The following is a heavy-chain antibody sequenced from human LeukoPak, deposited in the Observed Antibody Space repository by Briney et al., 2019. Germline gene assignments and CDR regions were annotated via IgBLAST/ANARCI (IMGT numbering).Heavy chain of an antibody. V-gene: IGHV2-5*01. D-gene: IGHD2/OR15-2a*01. J-gene: IGHJ5*02. CDR1: GFSLSTSGVG. CDR3: AHRNKGKNWFDP. CDR2: IYWNDDK. Sequence: SGPTLVNPTQTLTLTCTFSGFSLSTSGVGVGWIGQPPGKALEWLALIYWNDDKRYSPSLKSRLTITKDTSKNQVVLTMTNMDPVDTAAYYCAHRNKGKNWFDPWGQGTLVTVSS.